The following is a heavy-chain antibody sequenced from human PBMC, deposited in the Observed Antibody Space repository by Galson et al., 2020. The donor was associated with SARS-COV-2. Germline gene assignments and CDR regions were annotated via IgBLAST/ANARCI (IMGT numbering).Heavy chain of an antibody. CDR2: IKQDGSEK. J-gene: IGHJ6*02. CDR3: ARDGCAAMVTTYYYYGRDG. Sequence: GESLKISCAASGFTFSSYWMSWVRQAPGKGLEWVANIKQDGSEKYYVDSVKGRFTISRDNPKNSLYLQMNSLRAEDTAVYYCARDGCAAMVTTYYYYGRDGWGQGTTVTVS. D-gene: IGHD4-17*01. CDR1: GFTFSSYW. V-gene: IGHV3-7*01.